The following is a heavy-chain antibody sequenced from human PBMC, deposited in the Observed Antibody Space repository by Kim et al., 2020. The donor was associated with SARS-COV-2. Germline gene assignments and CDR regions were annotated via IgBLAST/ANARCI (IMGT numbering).Heavy chain of an antibody. J-gene: IGHJ6*02. Sequence: SETLSLTCTVSGGSISSGGYYWSWIRQHPGNGLEWIGYIYYSGSTYYNPSLKSRVTISVDTSKNQFSLKLSSVTAADTAVYYCARDSSSGMDVWGQGTTVTVSS. CDR3: ARDSSSGMDV. CDR1: GGSISSGGYY. D-gene: IGHD3-22*01. V-gene: IGHV4-31*03. CDR2: IYYSGST.